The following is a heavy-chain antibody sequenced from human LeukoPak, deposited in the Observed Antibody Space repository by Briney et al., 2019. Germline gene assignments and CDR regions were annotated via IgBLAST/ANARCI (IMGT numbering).Heavy chain of an antibody. CDR3: ARGSRRLSSLPGDSFDY. CDR1: GGTFSRYA. J-gene: IGHJ4*02. CDR2: IIPIFGTA. V-gene: IGHV1-69*13. D-gene: IGHD2-2*01. Sequence: ASVKVSCKPSGGTFSRYAISWVRQAPGQGLEWMGGIIPIFGTANYAQKFQGRVTITADESTSTAYMELSSLRSEDTAVYYCARGSRRLSSLPGDSFDYWGQGTLVTVSS.